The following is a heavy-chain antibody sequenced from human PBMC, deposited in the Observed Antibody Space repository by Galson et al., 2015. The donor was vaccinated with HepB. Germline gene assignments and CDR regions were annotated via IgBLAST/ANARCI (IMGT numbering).Heavy chain of an antibody. V-gene: IGHV1-69*10. CDR3: ATPVGVHIVVAGAFDI. Sequence: SVKVSCKASGGTFSSYAISWVRQAPGQGLEWMGGIIPILGIANYAQKFQGRVTITADKSTSTAYMELSSLRSEDTAVYYCATPVGVHIVVAGAFDIWGQGTMVTVSS. J-gene: IGHJ3*02. CDR2: IIPILGIA. D-gene: IGHD2-21*01. CDR1: GGTFSSYA.